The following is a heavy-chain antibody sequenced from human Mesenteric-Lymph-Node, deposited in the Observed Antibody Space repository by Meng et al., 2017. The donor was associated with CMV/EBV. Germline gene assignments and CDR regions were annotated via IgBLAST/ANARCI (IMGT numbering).Heavy chain of an antibody. Sequence: ASVKVSCKASGYTFTSYDINWVRQATGQELEWMGWMNPNSGNTGYAQKFQGRVTMTRNTSISTAYMELSSLRSEDTAVYYCARGSGSWYYLGWFDPWGQGTLVTVSS. CDR2: MNPNSGNT. J-gene: IGHJ5*02. CDR1: GYTFTSYD. V-gene: IGHV1-8*01. CDR3: ARGSGSWYYLGWFDP. D-gene: IGHD6-13*01.